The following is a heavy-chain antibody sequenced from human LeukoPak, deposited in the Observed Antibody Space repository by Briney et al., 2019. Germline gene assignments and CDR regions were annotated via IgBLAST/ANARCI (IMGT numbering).Heavy chain of an antibody. D-gene: IGHD2-15*01. Sequence: GGSLRLSCAASGFTFSSYAMSWVRQAPGKGLEWVAVISYDGSNKYYADSVKGRFTISRDNSKNTLYLQMNSLRAEDTAVYYCARDAWRYCSGGSCATNFDYWGQGTLVTVSS. J-gene: IGHJ4*02. CDR3: ARDAWRYCSGGSCATNFDY. CDR1: GFTFSSYA. CDR2: ISYDGSNK. V-gene: IGHV3-30*04.